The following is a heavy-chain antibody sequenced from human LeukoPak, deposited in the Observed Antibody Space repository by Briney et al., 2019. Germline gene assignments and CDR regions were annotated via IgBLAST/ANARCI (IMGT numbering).Heavy chain of an antibody. CDR2: ISYDGSNK. J-gene: IGHJ4*02. V-gene: IGHV3-30*18. CDR3: AKDPSGPFYDSSGYVDY. Sequence: GGSLRLSCAASGFTFSSYGMHWVRQAPGKGLEWVAVISYDGSNKYYADSVKGRFTISRDNSKNTLYLKMNSLRAEDTAVYYCAKDPSGPFYDSSGYVDYGGQGTLVTVSS. CDR1: GFTFSSYG. D-gene: IGHD3-22*01.